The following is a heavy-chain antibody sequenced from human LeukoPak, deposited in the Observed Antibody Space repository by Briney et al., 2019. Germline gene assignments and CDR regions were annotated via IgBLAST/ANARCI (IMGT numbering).Heavy chain of an antibody. CDR3: ARRSHTGDFDY. Sequence: ASVKVSCKASGYTFTSSDIMWVRQATGQGLEWMGWMSPNGDSTDSPQLFQGRVTMTRNTSISTAYMEVTRLRSDDTAVYFCARRSHTGDFDYWGQGTLVTVSS. CDR1: GYTFTSSD. CDR2: MSPNGDST. V-gene: IGHV1-8*01. J-gene: IGHJ4*02. D-gene: IGHD2-8*02.